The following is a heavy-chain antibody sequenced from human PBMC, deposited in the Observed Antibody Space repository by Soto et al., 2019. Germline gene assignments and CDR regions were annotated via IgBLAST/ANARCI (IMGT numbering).Heavy chain of an antibody. CDR3: ARERSITGIPIFDY. D-gene: IGHD1-20*01. J-gene: IGHJ4*02. CDR1: GGSFSGYY. Sequence: SETLSLTCAVYGGSFSGYYWSWIRQPPGKGLEWIGEINHSGSTNYNPSLKSRVTISVDTSKNQFSLKLSSVTAADTAVYYCARERSITGIPIFDYWGQGTLVTVSS. CDR2: INHSGST. V-gene: IGHV4-34*01.